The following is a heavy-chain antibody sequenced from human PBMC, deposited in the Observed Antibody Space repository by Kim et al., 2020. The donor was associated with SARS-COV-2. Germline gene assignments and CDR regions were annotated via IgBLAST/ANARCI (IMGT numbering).Heavy chain of an antibody. D-gene: IGHD1-1*01. Sequence: KFQGRVTITADESTSTAYMELSSLRSEDTAVYYCARSRPFETTGSYYFDYWGQGTLVTVSS. J-gene: IGHJ4*02. CDR3: ARSRPFETTGSYYFDY. V-gene: IGHV1-69*01.